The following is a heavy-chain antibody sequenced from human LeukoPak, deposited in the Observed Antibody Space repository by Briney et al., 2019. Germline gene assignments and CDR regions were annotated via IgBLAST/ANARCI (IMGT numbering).Heavy chain of an antibody. CDR3: ASTTVTTP. Sequence: PGGSLRLSCAASGFTVSSNYMSWVRQAPGKGLEWVSYISSSSSTIYYADSVKGRFTISRDNAKNSLYLQMNSLRAEDTAVYYCASTTVTTPWGQGTLVTVSS. V-gene: IGHV3-48*01. D-gene: IGHD4-17*01. CDR1: GFTVSSNY. J-gene: IGHJ5*02. CDR2: ISSSSSTI.